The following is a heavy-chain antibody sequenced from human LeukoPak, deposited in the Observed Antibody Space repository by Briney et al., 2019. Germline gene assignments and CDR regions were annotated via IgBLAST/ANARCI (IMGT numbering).Heavy chain of an antibody. CDR1: GGTISSHA. CDR2: IIPIFDTA. V-gene: IGHV1-69*13. J-gene: IGHJ5*02. D-gene: IGHD2-15*01. Sequence: SVKVSCKASGGTISSHAINWVRQAPGQGLEWMGGIIPIFDTANYAQKFQGRVTITADESTSTAYMELSSLRSEDTAVYYCATQSVAAVYSWFDPWGRGTLVTVSS. CDR3: ATQSVAAVYSWFDP.